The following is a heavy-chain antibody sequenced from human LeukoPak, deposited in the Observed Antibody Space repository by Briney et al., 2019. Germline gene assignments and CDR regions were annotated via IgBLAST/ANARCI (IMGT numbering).Heavy chain of an antibody. CDR1: GFTFSSYW. CDR2: INSDGSST. J-gene: IGHJ6*02. CDR3: ARSHYYDSSGYYYYYCGMDV. D-gene: IGHD3-22*01. Sequence: GGSLRPSCAASGFTFSSYWMHWVRQAPGKGLVWVSRINSDGSSTRYADSVKGRFTISRDNAKNTLYLQMNSLRAEDTAVYYCARSHYYDSSGYYYYYCGMDVWGQGTTVTVSS. V-gene: IGHV3-74*01.